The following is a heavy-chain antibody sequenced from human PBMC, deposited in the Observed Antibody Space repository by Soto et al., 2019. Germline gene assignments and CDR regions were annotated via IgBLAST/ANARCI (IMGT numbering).Heavy chain of an antibody. CDR3: ARDYSLWTGYAEP. CDR2: ISPYNGNS. D-gene: IGHD2-2*01. Sequence: ASVKVSCKASGYSFDSYGISWLRQATGQGLEWKEWISPYNGNSRIQQKLRGRVTMTTDTSTNTAFLVVTSLTSDDTAVYYCARDYSLWTGYAEPWGQ. J-gene: IGHJ5*01. V-gene: IGHV1-18*01. CDR1: GYSFDSYG.